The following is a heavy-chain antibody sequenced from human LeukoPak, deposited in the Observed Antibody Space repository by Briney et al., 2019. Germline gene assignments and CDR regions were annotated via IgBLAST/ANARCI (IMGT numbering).Heavy chain of an antibody. Sequence: PGGSLRLSCAASGFTFSSSAMSWVRQAPGKGLEWVSSFSGSGGSTYYADSVKGRFTISRGNSKNTLYLQMISLRAEDTAVYYCAKSGYNRFDYWGQGTLVTVSS. J-gene: IGHJ4*02. D-gene: IGHD5-24*01. CDR2: FSGSGGST. V-gene: IGHV3-23*01. CDR3: AKSGYNRFDY. CDR1: GFTFSSSA.